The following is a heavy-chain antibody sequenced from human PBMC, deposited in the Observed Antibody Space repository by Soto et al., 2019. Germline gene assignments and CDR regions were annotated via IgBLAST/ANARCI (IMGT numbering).Heavy chain of an antibody. CDR3: ASPLGYCSSTSCLGI. CDR2: IIPILGIA. J-gene: IGHJ3*02. V-gene: IGHV1-69*02. CDR1: GGTFSSYT. D-gene: IGHD2-2*01. Sequence: QVQLVQSGAEVKMPGSSVKVSCKASGGTFSSYTISWVGQAPGQGLEWMGRIIPILGIANYAQKFQGRVTITADKSTSTAYMELSRLRSEDTAVYYCASPLGYCSSTSCLGIWGQGTMVTVSS.